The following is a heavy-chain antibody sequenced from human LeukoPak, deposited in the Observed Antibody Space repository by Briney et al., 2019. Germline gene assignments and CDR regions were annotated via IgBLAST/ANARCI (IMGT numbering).Heavy chain of an antibody. J-gene: IGHJ4*02. V-gene: IGHV4-4*09. CDR3: ARVGPYSSSSRFVDY. CDR2: IYTSGST. Sequence: PSETLSLTCTVSGGSISSYYWSWIRQPPGKGLEWIGYIYTSGSTNYNPSLKSRVTISVDTSKNQFSLKLNSVTAADTAVYYCARVGPYSSSSRFVDYWGQGTLVTVSS. D-gene: IGHD6-6*01. CDR1: GGSISSYY.